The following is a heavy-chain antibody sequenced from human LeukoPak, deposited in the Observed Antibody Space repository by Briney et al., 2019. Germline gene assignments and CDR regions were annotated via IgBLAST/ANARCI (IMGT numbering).Heavy chain of an antibody. CDR1: GFTFDDYG. Sequence: PGGSLRLSCAASGFTFDDYGMNWVRQAPGKGLQWVSGINWNGGSTGYADSVKGRFTISRDNAKNFLYLQMHSLRAEDTALYYCARVYELREEDYYYYYMDVWGKGTTVTVSS. V-gene: IGHV3-20*04. D-gene: IGHD5/OR15-5a*01. CDR2: INWNGGST. J-gene: IGHJ6*03. CDR3: ARVYELREEDYYYYYMDV.